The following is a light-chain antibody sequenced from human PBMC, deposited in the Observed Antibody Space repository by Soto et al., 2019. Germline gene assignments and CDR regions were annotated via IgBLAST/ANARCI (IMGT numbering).Light chain of an antibody. V-gene: IGKV1-27*01. CDR1: HAISHH. J-gene: IGKJ4*01. CDR3: QKYDTAPLT. CDR2: AAS. Sequence: DIQMTQSPSTLSGSVGDRVTITCRARHAISHHLAWYQQKPGKVPKLLIYAASTLQSGVPSRFSGSGSATDFTLTISTLQPEDVATYYCQKYDTAPLTFGGGTKVDI.